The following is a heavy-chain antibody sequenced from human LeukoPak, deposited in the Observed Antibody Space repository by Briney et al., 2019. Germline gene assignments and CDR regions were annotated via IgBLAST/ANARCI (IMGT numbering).Heavy chain of an antibody. J-gene: IGHJ5*02. CDR1: GGSISSYY. CDR2: IYYSGST. Sequence: PSETLSLTCTVSGGSISSYYWNWIRQPPGKGLEWIGCIYYSGSTKYNPSLKSRVTISEDMSKNQFSLKLSSVTAADTAVYYCARDLSAWFDPWGQGTLVTVSS. CDR3: ARDLSAWFDP. V-gene: IGHV4-59*01.